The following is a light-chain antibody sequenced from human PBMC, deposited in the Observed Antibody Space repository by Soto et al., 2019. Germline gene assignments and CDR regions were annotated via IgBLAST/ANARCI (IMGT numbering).Light chain of an antibody. J-gene: IGKJ4*01. Sequence: EKVMTQSPAALSVSPGERATLSCRASQSVNSNLVWYQQKAGQAPRLLLYGASTRATGIPARFSGSASGTEFTLTISSLQSEDSAVYYCQQYNDWPLTFGGGTKVEIK. CDR3: QQYNDWPLT. CDR2: GAS. V-gene: IGKV3-15*01. CDR1: QSVNSN.